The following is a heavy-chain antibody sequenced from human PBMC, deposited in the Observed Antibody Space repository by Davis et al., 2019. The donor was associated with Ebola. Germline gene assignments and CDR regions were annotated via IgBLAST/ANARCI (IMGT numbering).Heavy chain of an antibody. D-gene: IGHD3-22*01. CDR1: GGSVSSGSYY. V-gene: IGHV4-61*01. CDR2: IYYSGST. Sequence: PSETLSLTCTVSGGSVSSGSYYWSWIRQPPGKGLEWIGYIYYSGSTNYNPSLKSRVTISVDTSKNQFPLKLSSVTAADTAVYYCARGDPMIVVHDYWGQGTLVTVSS. J-gene: IGHJ4*02. CDR3: ARGDPMIVVHDY.